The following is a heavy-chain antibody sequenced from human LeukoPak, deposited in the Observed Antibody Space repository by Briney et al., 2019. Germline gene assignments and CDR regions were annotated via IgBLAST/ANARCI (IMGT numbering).Heavy chain of an antibody. Sequence: SVKVSCKPSAGTFSSYAISWVRQAPGQGREWMGGIIPIFGTANYAQKFQGRVKIPADDSTSTAYMELSSLRFEDTAVYYCARVRYGSGSFSFVYWGQGTLFTVSS. CDR2: IIPIFGTA. CDR1: AGTFSSYA. D-gene: IGHD3-10*01. CDR3: ARVRYGSGSFSFVY. J-gene: IGHJ4*02. V-gene: IGHV1-69*01.